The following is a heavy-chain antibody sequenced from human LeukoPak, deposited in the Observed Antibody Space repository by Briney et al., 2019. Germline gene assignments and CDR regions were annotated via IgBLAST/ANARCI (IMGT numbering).Heavy chain of an antibody. J-gene: IGHJ4*02. CDR2: INHSGST. D-gene: IGHD4-17*01. CDR1: GGSFSGYY. Sequence: SETLSLTCAVYGGSFSGYYWSWIRQPPGKGLEWIGEINHSGSTNYNPSLKSRVTISVDTSKNQFSLKLSSVTAADTAVYYCARVLYGDYDYRGQGTLVTVSS. V-gene: IGHV4-34*01. CDR3: ARVLYGDYDY.